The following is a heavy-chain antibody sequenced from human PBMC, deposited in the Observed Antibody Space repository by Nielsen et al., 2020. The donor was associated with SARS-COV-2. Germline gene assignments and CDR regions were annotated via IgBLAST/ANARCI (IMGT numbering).Heavy chain of an antibody. CDR1: GGSIRSYY. CDR3: ATAVGATSSHDAFDI. D-gene: IGHD1-26*01. J-gene: IGHJ3*02. V-gene: IGHV4-59*08. CDR2: IYYTGST. Sequence: SETLSLTCTVSGGSIRSYYWTWIRQPPGKGLEWIGYIYYTGSTNYNPSLKSRVTMSLDTSKNQFSLKLRSVTAADTAVYFCATAVGATSSHDAFDIWGQGTMVTVSS.